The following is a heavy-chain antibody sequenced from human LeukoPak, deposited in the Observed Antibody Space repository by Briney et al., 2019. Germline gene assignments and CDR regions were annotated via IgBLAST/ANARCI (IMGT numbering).Heavy chain of an antibody. D-gene: IGHD3-3*01. CDR2: IKSKTDGGTT. CDR1: GFTFSNAW. Sequence: GGSLRLSCAASGFTFSNAWMSWVRQAPGKGLEWVGRIKSKTDGGTTDYAAPVKGRFTISRDDSKNTLYLQMNSLKTEDTAVYYCARDRYDFWSGDPPVWGKGTTVTVSS. V-gene: IGHV3-15*01. CDR3: ARDRYDFWSGDPPV. J-gene: IGHJ6*04.